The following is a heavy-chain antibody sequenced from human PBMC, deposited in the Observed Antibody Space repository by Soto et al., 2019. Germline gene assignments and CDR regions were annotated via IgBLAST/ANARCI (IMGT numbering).Heavy chain of an antibody. V-gene: IGHV3-9*01. J-gene: IGHJ4*02. D-gene: IGHD2-2*01. Sequence: GGSLRLSCAASGFTFDDYAMHWVRQAPGKGLEWVSGISWNSGSIGYADSVKGRFTISRDNAKNSLYLQMNSLRAEDTALYYCAKALEALVVPAAIDYWGQGTLVTVSS. CDR2: ISWNSGSI. CDR3: AKALEALVVPAAIDY. CDR1: GFTFDDYA.